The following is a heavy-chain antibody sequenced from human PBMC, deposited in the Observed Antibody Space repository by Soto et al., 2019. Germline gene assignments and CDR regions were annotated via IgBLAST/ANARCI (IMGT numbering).Heavy chain of an antibody. CDR1: GFTFSSYG. D-gene: IGHD6-13*01. CDR2: ISYDGSNK. CDR3: AKWGSSSWYSSVADY. Sequence: QVQLVESGGGVVQPGRSLRLSCAASGFTFSSYGMHWVRQAPGKGLEWVAVISYDGSNKYYADSVKGRFTISRENSKNTLYLQMNSLRAEDTAVYYCAKWGSSSWYSSVADYWGQGTLVTVSS. V-gene: IGHV3-30*18. J-gene: IGHJ4*02.